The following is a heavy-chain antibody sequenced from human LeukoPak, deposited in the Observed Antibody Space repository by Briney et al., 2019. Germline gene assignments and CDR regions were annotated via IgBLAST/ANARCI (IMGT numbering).Heavy chain of an antibody. CDR2: INHSGST. J-gene: IGHJ6*03. D-gene: IGHD2-15*01. CDR1: GGSFSGYY. Sequence: PSETLSLTCAVYGGSFSGYYWSWIRQPPGKGLEWIGEINHSGSTNYNPSLKSRVTISVGTSKNQFSLKLSPVTAADTAVYYCARGQIVVVVAGPYYYYYMDVWGKGTTVTVSS. CDR3: ARGQIVVVVAGPYYYYYMDV. V-gene: IGHV4-34*01.